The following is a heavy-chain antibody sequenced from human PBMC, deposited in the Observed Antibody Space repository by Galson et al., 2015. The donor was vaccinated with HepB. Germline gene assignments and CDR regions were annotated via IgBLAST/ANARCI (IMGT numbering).Heavy chain of an antibody. CDR3: APPPLYCSGGSCYTIDY. CDR1: GFAFSSYA. J-gene: IGHJ4*02. Sequence: SLRLSCAASGFAFSSYAMSWVRQAPGKGLEWVSAISGSGGSTYYADSVKGRFTISRDNSKNTLYLQMNSLRAEDTAVYYCAPPPLYCSGGSCYTIDYWGQGTLVTVSS. V-gene: IGHV3-23*01. CDR2: ISGSGGST. D-gene: IGHD2-15*01.